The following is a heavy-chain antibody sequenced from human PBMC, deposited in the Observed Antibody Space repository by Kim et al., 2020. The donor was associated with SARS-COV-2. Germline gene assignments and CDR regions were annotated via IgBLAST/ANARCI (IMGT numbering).Heavy chain of an antibody. J-gene: IGHJ4*02. V-gene: IGHV3-74*01. CDR2: IKGDGSSA. CDR3: ARAGHSPNPELDD. D-gene: IGHD1-1*01. Sequence: GGSLRLSCAASGLTFSSDWMYWVRQAPGKGLVWVSHIKGDGSSAGDAASVKGRFIISRDNAKNTLYLQMNSMRVEDTVLYYSARAGHSPNPELDDFGQGT. CDR1: GLTFSSDW.